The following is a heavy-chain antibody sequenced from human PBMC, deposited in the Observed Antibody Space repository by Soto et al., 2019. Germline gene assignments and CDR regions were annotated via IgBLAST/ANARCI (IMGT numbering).Heavy chain of an antibody. CDR3: ARNMDYYYGRGSGNGHGV. J-gene: IGHJ6*01. D-gene: IGHD3-10*02. Sequence: QVQLVQSGAEVKEPGDSVRVSCEGSGYTFTAYHIHWVRQAPGHGLEWMGWINPKFGDTTYAQDFQRRVPMTRDMSISTVYMELSRLTSDDTAIYYCARNMDYYYGRGSGNGHGVWGQGTTVTVFS. CDR1: GYTFTAYH. CDR2: INPKFGDT. V-gene: IGHV1-2*02.